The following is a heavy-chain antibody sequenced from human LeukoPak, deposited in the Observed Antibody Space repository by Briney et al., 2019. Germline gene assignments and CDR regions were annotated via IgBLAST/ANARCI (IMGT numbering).Heavy chain of an antibody. CDR3: ARDLPFYCYNWNDVYY. D-gene: IGHD1-20*01. Sequence: GGSLRLSCAASRFTFSSYSMSWVRQAPGRGLEWVSSISSSGSYIYYADSVKGRFTISRGNAKNSLYLQMNSLRAEDTAVYYCARDLPFYCYNWNDVYYWGQGTLVSVSS. CDR1: RFTFSSYS. J-gene: IGHJ4*02. CDR2: ISSSGSYI. V-gene: IGHV3-21*01.